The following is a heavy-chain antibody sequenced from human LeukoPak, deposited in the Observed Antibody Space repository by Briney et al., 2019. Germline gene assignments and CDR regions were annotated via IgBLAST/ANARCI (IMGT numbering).Heavy chain of an antibody. Sequence: GESLRISCKGSGYSFTSYWIGWARQMPGKGLEWMGIIYPGDSDTRYSPSFQGQVTISADKSISTAYLQWSSLKASDTAMYYCARLQCSSTSCFPDYWGQGTLVTVSS. V-gene: IGHV5-51*01. CDR2: IYPGDSDT. J-gene: IGHJ4*02. CDR3: ARLQCSSTSCFPDY. D-gene: IGHD2-2*01. CDR1: GYSFTSYW.